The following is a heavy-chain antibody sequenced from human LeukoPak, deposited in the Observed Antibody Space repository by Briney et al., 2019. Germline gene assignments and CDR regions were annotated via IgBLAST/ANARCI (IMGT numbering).Heavy chain of an antibody. CDR1: GFTFSSYS. V-gene: IGHV3-21*01. CDR2: ISSSSYI. CDR3: ARARGPHSSSPSPFDY. Sequence: TGGSLRLSCAASGFTFSSYSMNWVRQAPGKGLEWVSSISSSSYIYYADSVKGRFTISRDNAKNSLYLQMNSLRAEDTAVYYCARARGPHSSSPSPFDYWGQGTLVTVSS. J-gene: IGHJ4*02. D-gene: IGHD6-13*01.